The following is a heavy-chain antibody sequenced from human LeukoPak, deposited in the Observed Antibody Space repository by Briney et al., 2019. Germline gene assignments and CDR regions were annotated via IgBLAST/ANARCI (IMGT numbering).Heavy chain of an antibody. D-gene: IGHD1-26*01. CDR3: ARIINSGSYWFDP. V-gene: IGHV1-2*02. Sequence: ASVKVSCKASGYTFTGYYMHWVRQAPGQGLEWMGWINPNSGGTNYAQKFQGRVTMTRDTSISTAYMELSRLRAEDTALYHCARIINSGSYWFDPWGQGTLVTVSS. CDR2: INPNSGGT. J-gene: IGHJ5*02. CDR1: GYTFTGYY.